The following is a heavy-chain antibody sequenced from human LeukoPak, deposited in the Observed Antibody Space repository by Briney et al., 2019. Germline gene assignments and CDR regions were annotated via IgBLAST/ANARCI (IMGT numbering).Heavy chain of an antibody. D-gene: IGHD3-22*01. CDR1: GGSISSYY. Sequence: PSETLSLTCTVSGGSISSYYWSWIRQPPGKGLEWIGYIYYSGSTNYNPSLKSRVTISVDTSKNQFSLKLSSVTAADTAVYYCARGSIANYYDSSGYHAYYYYGMDVWGQGTTVTVSS. CDR2: IYYSGST. J-gene: IGHJ6*02. V-gene: IGHV4-59*01. CDR3: ARGSIANYYDSSGYHAYYYYGMDV.